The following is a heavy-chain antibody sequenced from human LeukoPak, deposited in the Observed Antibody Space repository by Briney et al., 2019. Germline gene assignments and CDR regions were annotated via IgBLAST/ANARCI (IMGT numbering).Heavy chain of an antibody. CDR3: ARDSARVAAAGKNAFDI. V-gene: IGHV3-48*03. J-gene: IGHJ3*02. D-gene: IGHD6-13*01. CDR2: ISSSGSTI. CDR1: GFTFSSYE. Sequence: GGSLRLSCAASGFTFSSYEMNGVRQAPGRGREWVSYISSSGSTIYYADSVKGRFTISRDNAKNSLYLQMNSLRAEDTAVYYCARDSARVAAAGKNAFDIWGQGTMVTVSS.